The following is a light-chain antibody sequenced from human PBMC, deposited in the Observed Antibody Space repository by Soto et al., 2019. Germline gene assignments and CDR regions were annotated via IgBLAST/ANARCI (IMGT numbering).Light chain of an antibody. V-gene: IGKV1-5*03. CDR1: QTISSW. Sequence: DIQMTQSPSTLSASVGDRVTITCRASQTISSWLAWYQQKPGKAPKLLIYKASTLESGVPSRFSGSGSGTDLTLTVTSLQPEDFATYYCQQYSYYATFGQGTKLEIK. J-gene: IGKJ1*01. CDR3: QQYSYYAT. CDR2: KAS.